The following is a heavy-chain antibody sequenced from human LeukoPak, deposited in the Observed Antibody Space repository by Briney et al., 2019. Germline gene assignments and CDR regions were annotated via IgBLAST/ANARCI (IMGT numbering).Heavy chain of an antibody. CDR3: ARVHCSGGSCYFDY. CDR1: GYTFTSYG. J-gene: IGHJ4*02. D-gene: IGHD2-15*01. Sequence: ASVRVSCKASGYTFTSYGISWVRQAPGQGLEWMGWISAYNGNTNYAQKLQGRVTMTTDTSTSTAYMELRSLRSDDTAVYYCARVHCSGGSCYFDYWGQGTLVTVSS. V-gene: IGHV1-18*01. CDR2: ISAYNGNT.